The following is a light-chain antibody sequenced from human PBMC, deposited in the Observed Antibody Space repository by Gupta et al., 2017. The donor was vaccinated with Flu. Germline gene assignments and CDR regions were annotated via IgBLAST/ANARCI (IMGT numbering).Light chain of an antibody. CDR2: GAS. J-gene: IGKJ1*01. V-gene: IGKV3D-15*01. CDR3: QQYYTPQT. CDR1: QSVSSI. Sequence: EIVMTQSPAPLYVSPGERATRSCRDSQSVSSILAWYQQKPGKAPRLIIYGASIRASGIPARFSGSWCRKEFTLTSSRRQYEVYAVYCRQQYYTPQTFGQGTKVEIK.